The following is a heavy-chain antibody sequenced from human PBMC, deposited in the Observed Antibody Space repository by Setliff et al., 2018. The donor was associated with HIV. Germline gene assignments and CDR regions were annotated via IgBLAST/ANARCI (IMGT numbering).Heavy chain of an antibody. V-gene: IGHV4-38-2*02. CDR3: ARAMRGVVVTNMYYYYGMDV. CDR1: GYSISSGYY. J-gene: IGHJ6*02. Sequence: PSETLSLTCTVSGYSISSGYYWGWIRQPPGKGLEWIGSIYHSGSTYYNPSLKSRVTISVDTSKNQFSLKRSSVTAADTAVYYCARAMRGVVVTNMYYYYGMDVWGQGTTVTVSS. D-gene: IGHD2-21*02. CDR2: IYHSGST.